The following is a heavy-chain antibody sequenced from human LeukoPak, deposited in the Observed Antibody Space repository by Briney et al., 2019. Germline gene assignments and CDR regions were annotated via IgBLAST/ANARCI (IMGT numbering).Heavy chain of an antibody. CDR3: ARRVSGGSFDF. J-gene: IGHJ4*02. CDR2: IYYSGSS. Sequence: PSETLSLTCTVSGGSISNNYWSWIRQPPGKGLEWIGFIYYSGSSYYNPSLKSRVTISEDTSKNQFSLNLSSVTAADTAVYYCARRVSGGSFDFWGQGTLVTVSS. V-gene: IGHV4-59*12. D-gene: IGHD2-15*01. CDR1: GGSISNNY.